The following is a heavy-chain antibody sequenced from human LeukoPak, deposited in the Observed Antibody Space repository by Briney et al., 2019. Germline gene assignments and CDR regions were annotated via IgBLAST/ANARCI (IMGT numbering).Heavy chain of an antibody. V-gene: IGHV4-59*01. CDR1: GGSISSYY. CDR2: IYYSGST. Sequence: ASETLSLTCTVSGGSISSYYWSWIRQPPGKGLEWIGYIYYSGSTNYNPSLKSRVTISVDTSKNQFSLELSSVTAADTAVYYCARASAPYPLEWLENGMDVWGQGTTVTVSS. D-gene: IGHD3-3*01. CDR3: ARASAPYPLEWLENGMDV. J-gene: IGHJ6*02.